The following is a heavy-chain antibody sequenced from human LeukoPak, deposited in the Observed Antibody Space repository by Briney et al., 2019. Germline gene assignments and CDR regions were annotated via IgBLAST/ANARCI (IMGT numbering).Heavy chain of an antibody. Sequence: KPSETLSLTCTVSGGSISTYYWNWIRQPPGKGLEWIGYIYYSGSTNYNPSLKSRVTISLDKSKNQYSLKLNSVTAADTAVYYCARSGGYSSSWSLWGQGTLVTVSS. CDR3: ARSGGYSSSWSL. CDR1: GGSISTYY. D-gene: IGHD6-13*01. CDR2: IYYSGST. J-gene: IGHJ4*02. V-gene: IGHV4-59*01.